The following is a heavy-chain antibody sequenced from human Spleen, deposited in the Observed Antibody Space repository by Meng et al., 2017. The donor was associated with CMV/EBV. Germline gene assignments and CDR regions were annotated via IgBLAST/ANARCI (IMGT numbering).Heavy chain of an antibody. CDR3: AKAVGRSSGWSGPDH. CDR2: IYSAGTFT. Sequence: SVFSFSNYAVNWVRQAPGKGLEWVSVIYSAGTFTYYADSVKGRFTISRDNSKNTLYLQMSRLRAEDTALYYCAKAVGRSSGWSGPDHWGQGTLVTVSS. J-gene: IGHJ5*02. CDR1: VFSFSNYA. V-gene: IGHV3-23*03. D-gene: IGHD6-19*01.